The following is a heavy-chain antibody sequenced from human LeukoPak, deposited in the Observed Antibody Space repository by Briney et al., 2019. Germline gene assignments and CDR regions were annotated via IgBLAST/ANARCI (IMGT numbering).Heavy chain of an antibody. CDR2: SNPNSGGT. CDR3: ARADRLDGGPYLIGP. CDR1: GYSGTEYY. J-gene: IGHJ5*02. D-gene: IGHD2-21*01. Sequence: ASVNVSFKAAGYSGTEYYMHWVRQARGKGGEGMGWSNPNSGGTNTVQKFQGRVTMTRERAITTVYMELSWLTSDDTAIYCCARADRLDGGPYLIGPWGQGTLVTVSS. V-gene: IGHV1-2*02.